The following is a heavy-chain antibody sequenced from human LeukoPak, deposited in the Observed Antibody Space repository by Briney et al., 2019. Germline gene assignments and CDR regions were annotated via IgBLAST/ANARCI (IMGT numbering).Heavy chain of an antibody. CDR1: GFTLSSYA. J-gene: IGHJ6*02. V-gene: IGHV3-23*01. Sequence: GGSLRLSCAASGFTLSSYAMSWVRQAPGKGLEWVSAISGSGGSTYYADSVKGRFTISRDNSKNTLYLQMNSLRAEDTAVYYCAKTSSIARDGYNNNYYYYGMDVWGQGTTVTVSS. D-gene: IGHD5-24*01. CDR2: ISGSGGST. CDR3: AKTSSIARDGYNNNYYYYGMDV.